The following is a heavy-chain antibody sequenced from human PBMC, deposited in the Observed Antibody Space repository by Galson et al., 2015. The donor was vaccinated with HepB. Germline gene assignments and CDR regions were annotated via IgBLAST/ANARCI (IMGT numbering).Heavy chain of an antibody. J-gene: IGHJ4*02. V-gene: IGHV3-30*03. CDR2: VSYDGGHK. CDR3: ARGEYYFDSSGYFAY. D-gene: IGHD3-22*01. CDR1: GFTFSTYG. Sequence: SLRLSCAASGFTFSTYGMHWVRQAPGKGLEWVAVVSYDGGHKYYADSVKGRFTISRDNSKNTLYLQMNSLRSEDTAVYYCARGEYYFDSSGYFAYWGQGTLVTVSS.